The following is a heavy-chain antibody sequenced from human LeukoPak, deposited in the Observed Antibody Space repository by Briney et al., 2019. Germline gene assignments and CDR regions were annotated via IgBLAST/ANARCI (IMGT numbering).Heavy chain of an antibody. CDR3: ARDAPQPPYYYYMDV. D-gene: IGHD2-2*01. CDR1: GFTFSSYS. V-gene: IGHV3-21*01. Sequence: PGGSLRLSCAASGFTFSSYSMNWVRQAPGKGLEWVSSISSSSSYIYYADSVKGRFTISRDNAKNSLYLQMNSLRAEDTAVYYCARDAPQPPYYYYMDVWGKGTTVTVSS. CDR2: ISSSSSYI. J-gene: IGHJ6*03.